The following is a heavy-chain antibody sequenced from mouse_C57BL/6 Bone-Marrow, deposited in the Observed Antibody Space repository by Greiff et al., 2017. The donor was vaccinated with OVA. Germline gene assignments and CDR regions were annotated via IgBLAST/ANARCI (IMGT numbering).Heavy chain of an antibody. V-gene: IGHV5-6*03. CDR3: ARPPYYYAMDY. Sequence: EVKLVESGGGLVKPGGSLKLSCAASGFTFSSYGMSWVRQSPDKRLEWVATISSGGSYTYYPDCVTGRFTISSDNAKNTLYRQMSSLKSENTAMYYCARPPYYYAMDYWGQGTSVTVSS. CDR2: ISSGGSYT. J-gene: IGHJ4*01. CDR1: GFTFSSYG.